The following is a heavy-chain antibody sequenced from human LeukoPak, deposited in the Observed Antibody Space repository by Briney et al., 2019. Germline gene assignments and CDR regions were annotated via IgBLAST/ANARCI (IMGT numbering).Heavy chain of an antibody. J-gene: IGHJ4*02. Sequence: SQTLSLTCTVSGGSISSGDYYWSWIRQPPGTGLEWIGYIYHSGSTYYNPSLKSRVTISVDTSKNQFSLKLSSVTAADTAVYYCASIPDYGDFYFDYWGQGTLVTVSS. D-gene: IGHD4-17*01. CDR2: IYHSGST. V-gene: IGHV4-30-4*01. CDR3: ASIPDYGDFYFDY. CDR1: GGSISSGDYY.